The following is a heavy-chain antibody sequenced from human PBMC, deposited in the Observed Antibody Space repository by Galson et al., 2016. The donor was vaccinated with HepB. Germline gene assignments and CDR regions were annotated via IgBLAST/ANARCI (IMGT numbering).Heavy chain of an antibody. CDR3: ARDVGRGDPPSG. V-gene: IGHV4-4*02. CDR2: IFHSGTT. Sequence: SETLSLTCAVSGGSISGTKWCNWVRQPPGKGLEWIGEIFHSGTTNYNPSLKSRVTMSVDKSKNEFSLRLSSVTAADTAMYYCARDVGRGDPPSGWGQGTLVTVSS. CDR1: GGSISGTKW. J-gene: IGHJ4*02. D-gene: IGHD3-16*01.